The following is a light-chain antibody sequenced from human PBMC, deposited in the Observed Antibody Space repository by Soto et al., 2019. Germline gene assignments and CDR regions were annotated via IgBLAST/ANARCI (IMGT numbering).Light chain of an antibody. CDR1: QSISVTY. J-gene: IGKJ1*01. V-gene: IGKV3-20*01. CDR3: HQRQSSPRT. CDR2: TTS. Sequence: SPAWLSGNQAQRVTLSCSASQSISVTYLAWYQQKPGQAPRLLIYTTSSRATGIPARFSASGTGTDFTLTTSGVQPEDFAVYYCHQRQSSPRTFGEGTKVDIK.